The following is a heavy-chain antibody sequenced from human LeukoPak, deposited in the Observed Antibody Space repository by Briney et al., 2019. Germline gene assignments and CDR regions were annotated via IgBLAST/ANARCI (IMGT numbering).Heavy chain of an antibody. CDR1: GGSISSYY. CDR2: IYYSGST. Sequence: SETLSLTCTVSGGSISSYYWSWIRQPPGKGLEWIGCIYYSGSTNYNPSLKSRVTISVDTSKNQFSLKLSSVTAADTAVYYCARGNSNSDWFDPWGQGTLVTVSS. D-gene: IGHD4-11*01. V-gene: IGHV4-59*01. CDR3: ARGNSNSDWFDP. J-gene: IGHJ5*02.